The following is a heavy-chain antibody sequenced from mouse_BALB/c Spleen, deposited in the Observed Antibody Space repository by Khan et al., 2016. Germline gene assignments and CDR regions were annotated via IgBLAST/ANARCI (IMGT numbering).Heavy chain of an antibody. CDR2: ISDGGSYT. Sequence: EVELVESGGGLVKPGGSLKLSCAASGFTFSDYYMYWVRQTPEKRMEWVATISDGGSYTYYPDSVKGRFTISRDNAKNNLYLQMSSLKSEDTAMYYCAIADRWFAYLGQGTLVTVSA. CDR1: GFTFSDYY. D-gene: IGHD2-14*01. CDR3: AIADRWFAY. V-gene: IGHV5-4*02. J-gene: IGHJ3*01.